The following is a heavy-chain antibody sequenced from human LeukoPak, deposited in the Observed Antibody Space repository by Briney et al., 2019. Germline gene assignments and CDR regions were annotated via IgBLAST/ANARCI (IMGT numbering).Heavy chain of an antibody. D-gene: IGHD3-3*01. CDR2: INHSGST. CDR1: GGSFSGYY. CDR3: ARQYLFWRGYYPHSYYFDY. V-gene: IGHV4-34*01. Sequence: SETLSLTCAVYGGSFSGYYWSWIRQPPGKGLEWIGEINHSGSTNYNPSLKSRVTISVDTSKNQFSLKLSSVTAADTAVYYCARQYLFWRGYYPHSYYFDYWAQGTLVTVS. J-gene: IGHJ4*02.